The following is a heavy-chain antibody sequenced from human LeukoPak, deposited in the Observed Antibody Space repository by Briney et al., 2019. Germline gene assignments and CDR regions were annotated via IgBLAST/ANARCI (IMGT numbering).Heavy chain of an antibody. Sequence: GGSLRLSCAASGFTFSSYAMSWVRQAPGKGLEWVSAISGSGGSTYYADSVKGRFTISRDNSKNTLYLQMNSLRGEDTATYYCAKDAVRGSGRINWFDSWGQGTLVTVSS. V-gene: IGHV3-23*01. D-gene: IGHD3-10*01. CDR3: AKDAVRGSGRINWFDS. CDR2: ISGSGGST. J-gene: IGHJ5*01. CDR1: GFTFSSYA.